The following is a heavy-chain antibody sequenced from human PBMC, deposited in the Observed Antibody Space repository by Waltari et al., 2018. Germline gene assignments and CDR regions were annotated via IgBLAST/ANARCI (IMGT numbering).Heavy chain of an antibody. CDR3: AIPSGSSWYSFDY. J-gene: IGHJ4*02. Sequence: EVQLLESGGGLVQPGGSVRLSCAASGFTFSSYAMSWVRQAQGKGLEWVSAISGSGGSTYYADSVKGRFTISRDNSKNTLYLQMNSLRAEDTAVYYCAIPSGSSWYSFDYWGQGTLVTVSS. CDR1: GFTFSSYA. D-gene: IGHD6-13*01. V-gene: IGHV3-23*01. CDR2: ISGSGGST.